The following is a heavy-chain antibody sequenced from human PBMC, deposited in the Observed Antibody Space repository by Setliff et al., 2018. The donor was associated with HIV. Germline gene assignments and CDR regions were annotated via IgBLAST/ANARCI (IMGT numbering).Heavy chain of an antibody. Sequence: SETLSLTCTISGGSFGVYRWSWIRQSAGRGLEWIGRIDSSGTTDYKPSLKGRVAISVDTSRNQFSLRVTSVTAADTAVYFCARDGRYSFGYNWFDPWGQGTLVTVSS. J-gene: IGHJ5*02. CDR3: ARDGRYSFGYNWFDP. CDR2: IDSSGTT. D-gene: IGHD5-18*01. V-gene: IGHV4-4*07. CDR1: GGSFGVYR.